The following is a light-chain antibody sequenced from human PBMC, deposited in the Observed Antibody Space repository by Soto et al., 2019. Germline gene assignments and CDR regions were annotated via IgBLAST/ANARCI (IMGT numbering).Light chain of an antibody. Sequence: SYELTQPPSVSVSPGQTARIPCSGDALPKQYAYWYQQKPGQAPVLVIYKDSERPSGIPERFSGSSSGTTVTLTISGVQVEDEADYYCQSADSSESYHVVFGGGTQLTVL. CDR2: KDS. J-gene: IGLJ2*01. V-gene: IGLV3-25*03. CDR3: QSADSSESYHVV. CDR1: ALPKQY.